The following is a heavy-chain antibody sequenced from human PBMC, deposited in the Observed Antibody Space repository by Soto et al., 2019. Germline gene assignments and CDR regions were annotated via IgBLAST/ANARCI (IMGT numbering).Heavy chain of an antibody. J-gene: IGHJ6*02. Sequence: EVQLVESGGGLVKPGGTLRLSCAASGFTFSTYTFNWVRQAPGKGLEWVSSISSSSRNKCYADSLKARVTISRDNANASVFLQMNTLRGEDTAVYYCSRQSWGGDGMYVWGQGTTVTVSS. D-gene: IGHD3-16*01. V-gene: IGHV3-21*02. CDR1: GFTFSTYT. CDR2: ISSSSRNK. CDR3: SRQSWGGDGMYV.